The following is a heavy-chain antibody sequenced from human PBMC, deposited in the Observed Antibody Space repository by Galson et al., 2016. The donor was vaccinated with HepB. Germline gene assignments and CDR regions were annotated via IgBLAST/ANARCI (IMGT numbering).Heavy chain of an antibody. CDR2: IYPGDSDT. J-gene: IGHJ4*02. V-gene: IGHV5-51*01. D-gene: IGHD5-12*01. Sequence: QSGAEVKKPGESLKISCKGSGYSFTNYWIGWVRQMPGKGLEWMGIIYPGDSDTRYSPSVQGQVTISADKSITTAYLQWSSLKASDTPMYYCARRLSYSGYHHFDYWGQGTLVTVSS. CDR3: ARRLSYSGYHHFDY. CDR1: GYSFTNYW.